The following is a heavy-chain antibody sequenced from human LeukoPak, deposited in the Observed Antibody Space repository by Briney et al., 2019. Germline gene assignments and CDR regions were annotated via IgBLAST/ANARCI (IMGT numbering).Heavy chain of an antibody. CDR2: INTFSGST. CDR3: ARWRYDFWSGYSDY. V-gene: IGHV1-18*01. Sequence: GASVKVSCKVSGYIFTVYGISWVRQAPGQGLEWMGWINTFSGSTYYAQKFQGRATMTTDTSTSTAYMDLRSLRSDDTAVYYCARWRYDFWSGYSDYWGQATLVTVSS. CDR1: GYIFTVYG. J-gene: IGHJ4*02. D-gene: IGHD3-3*01.